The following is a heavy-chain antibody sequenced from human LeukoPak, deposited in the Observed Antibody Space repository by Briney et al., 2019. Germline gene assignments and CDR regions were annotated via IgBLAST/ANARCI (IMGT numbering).Heavy chain of an antibody. V-gene: IGHV4-4*07. J-gene: IGHJ4*02. CDR2: ISTSGST. CDR1: GGSISGYY. CDR3: ARDRRRYSSGYSGLDY. Sequence: SETLSLTCTVSGGSISGYYWSWIRQPAGMGLEWIGRISTSGSTHYSPSLKSRVTMSVDTSRNQFSLNLSSVAAADTAVYYCARDRRRYSSGYSGLDYWGQGTLVTVSS. D-gene: IGHD5-18*01.